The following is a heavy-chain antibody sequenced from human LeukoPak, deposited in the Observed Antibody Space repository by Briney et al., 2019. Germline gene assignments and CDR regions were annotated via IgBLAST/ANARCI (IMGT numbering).Heavy chain of an antibody. CDR1: GGTFSSYA. D-gene: IGHD3-10*01. CDR3: ASVGFDDAFDI. V-gene: IGHV1-69*05. Sequence: ASVKVSCKASGGTFSSYAISWVRQAPGQGLEWMGRIIPIFGTANYAQKFQGRVTITTDESTSTAYMELSSLRSEDTAVYYCASVGFDDAFDIWGQGTMVTVSS. J-gene: IGHJ3*02. CDR2: IIPIFGTA.